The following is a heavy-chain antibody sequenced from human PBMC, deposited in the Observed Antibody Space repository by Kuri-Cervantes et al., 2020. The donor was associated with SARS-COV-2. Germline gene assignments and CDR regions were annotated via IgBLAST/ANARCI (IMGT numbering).Heavy chain of an antibody. CDR3: ARGGGGQLDFDY. CDR1: GGSISSYY. Sequence: ESLKISSTVSGGSISSYYWSWIRQPAGKGLEWIGRIYTSGSTNYNPSLKSRVTMSVDTSKNQFSLKLSSVTAADTAVYYCARGGGGQLDFDYWGQGTLVTVSS. CDR2: IYTSGST. D-gene: IGHD6-13*01. V-gene: IGHV4-4*07. J-gene: IGHJ4*02.